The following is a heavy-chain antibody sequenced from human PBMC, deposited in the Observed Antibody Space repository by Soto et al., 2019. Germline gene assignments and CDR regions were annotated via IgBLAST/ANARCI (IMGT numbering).Heavy chain of an antibody. V-gene: IGHV1-69*01. CDR1: GGTFSSYA. D-gene: IGHD6-6*01. CDR2: IIPIFGTA. CDR3: ARDSSSADLVGYYYGMDV. Sequence: QVQLVQSGAEVKKPGSSVKVSCKASGGTFSSYAISWVRQAPGQGLEWMGGIIPIFGTANYAQKFQGRVTITADESTSTAYMELSSLRSEDTAVYYCARDSSSADLVGYYYGMDVWGQGTTVTVSS. J-gene: IGHJ6*02.